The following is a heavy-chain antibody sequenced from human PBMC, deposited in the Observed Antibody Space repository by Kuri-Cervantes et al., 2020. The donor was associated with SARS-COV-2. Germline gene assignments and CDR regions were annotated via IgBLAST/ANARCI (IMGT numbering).Heavy chain of an antibody. V-gene: IGHV1-8*01. J-gene: IGHJ6*02. D-gene: IGHD6-13*01. Sequence: ASVKVSCKASGYTFTSYDINWVRQATGQGLEWMGWMNPKSGNTGYAQKFQGRVTMTRNTSISTAYMELSSLRSEATAVYYCARRFYGSSWYNYYYYGMDVWGQGTTVTVSS. CDR1: GYTFTSYD. CDR2: MNPKSGNT. CDR3: ARRFYGSSWYNYYYYGMDV.